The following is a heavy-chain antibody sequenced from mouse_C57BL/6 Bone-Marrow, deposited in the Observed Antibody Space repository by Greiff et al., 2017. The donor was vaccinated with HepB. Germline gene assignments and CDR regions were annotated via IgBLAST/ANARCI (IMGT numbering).Heavy chain of an antibody. V-gene: IGHV1-62-2*01. CDR3: ARHEGHYGSSSYYYAMDY. CDR2: FYPGSGSI. CDR1: GYTFTEYT. D-gene: IGHD1-1*01. J-gene: IGHJ4*01. Sequence: VQLQQSGAELVKPGASVKLSCKASGYTFTEYTIHWVKQRSGQGLEWIGWFYPGSGSIKYNEKFKDKATLTADKSSSTVYMELSRLTSEDSAVYFCARHEGHYGSSSYYYAMDYWDQGTSVTVSS.